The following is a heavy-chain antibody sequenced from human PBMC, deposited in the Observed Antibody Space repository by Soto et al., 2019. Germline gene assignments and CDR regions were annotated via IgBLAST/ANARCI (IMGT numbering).Heavy chain of an antibody. D-gene: IGHD3-10*01. CDR2: ISSGSSTI. Sequence: EVQLVESGGALIQPGGSLRLSCAASGFTFSSYSMNWVRQAPGKGLEWVSYISSGSSTIYYTDSVKGRFTISRDNAKNSLYLQMNSLRVEDTAVYYCARDRITMVRGVITDYWGQGTLVTVSS. J-gene: IGHJ4*02. CDR1: GFTFSSYS. V-gene: IGHV3-48*01. CDR3: ARDRITMVRGVITDY.